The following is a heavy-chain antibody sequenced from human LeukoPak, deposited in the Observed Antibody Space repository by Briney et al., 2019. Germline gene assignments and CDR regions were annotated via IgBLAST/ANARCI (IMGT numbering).Heavy chain of an antibody. CDR1: GFTFSSYG. D-gene: IGHD3-22*01. V-gene: IGHV3-33*01. CDR3: SREDSSGYYLQNYYYYYGMDV. Sequence: GGSLRLSCAASGFTFSSYGMHWVRQAPGKGLEWVAVIWYDGSNKYYADSVEGRFTISRDNSKNTLYLQMNSLRAEDTAVYYCSREDSSGYYLQNYYYYYGMDVWGQGTTVTVSS. J-gene: IGHJ6*02. CDR2: IWYDGSNK.